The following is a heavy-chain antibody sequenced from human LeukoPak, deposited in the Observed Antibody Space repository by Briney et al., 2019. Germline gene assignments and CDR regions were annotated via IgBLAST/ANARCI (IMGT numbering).Heavy chain of an antibody. CDR3: AKERTSEGYFDY. CDR1: GFTFSRYS. J-gene: IGHJ4*02. Sequence: GGSLRLSCAASGFTFSRYSMNWVRQAPGKGLEWVSALSGSGGSSYYADSVRGRFTISRDNSKNTLYLQMNSLRAEDTAVYYCAKERTSEGYFDYWGQGTLVTVSS. CDR2: LSGSGGSS. D-gene: IGHD1-1*01. V-gene: IGHV3-23*01.